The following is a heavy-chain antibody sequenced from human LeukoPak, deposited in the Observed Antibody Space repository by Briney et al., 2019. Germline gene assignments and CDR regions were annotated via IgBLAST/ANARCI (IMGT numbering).Heavy chain of an antibody. V-gene: IGHV4-59*01. CDR1: GGSISSYY. CDR3: ARKSPSRGRNWFDP. J-gene: IGHJ5*02. D-gene: IGHD3-16*01. Sequence: SETLSLTCTVSGGSISSYYWSWIRQSPGKGLEWIGYLHYTGSTNYNPSLKSRVIISVDTSKNQFSLKLSSVTAADTAVYYCARKSPSRGRNWFDPWGQGTLVTVSS. CDR2: LHYTGST.